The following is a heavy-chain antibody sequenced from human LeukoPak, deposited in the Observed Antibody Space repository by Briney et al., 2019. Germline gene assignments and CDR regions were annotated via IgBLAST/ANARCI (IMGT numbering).Heavy chain of an antibody. CDR3: AGRQGTTLSFDY. Sequence: ASVKVSCKASGYTFTSYGFSWVRQAPGQGLEWMGWINAYNGNTNYAQTLRGRVTMTTDTSTSTAYMELRSLRFDDTAVYYCAGRQGTTLSFDYWGQGTLVTVSS. CDR1: GYTFTSYG. V-gene: IGHV1-18*01. J-gene: IGHJ4*02. D-gene: IGHD1-1*01. CDR2: INAYNGNT.